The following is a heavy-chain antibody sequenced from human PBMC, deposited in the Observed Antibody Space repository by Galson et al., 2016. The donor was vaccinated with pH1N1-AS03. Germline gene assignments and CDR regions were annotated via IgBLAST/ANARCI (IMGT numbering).Heavy chain of an antibody. J-gene: IGHJ6*02. CDR2: IDYSGNT. CDR3: ARGPPLPTSSYNYWYGLDV. CDR1: GGSMRNNY. V-gene: IGHV4-59*01. D-gene: IGHD1-1*01. Sequence: ETLSLTCSVSGGSMRNNYWTWIRQAPGKGLEWIGYIDYSGNTNYNPSLKSRVTISLDTSKNQFSLKLASVTAADTAVFFCARGPPLPTSSYNYWYGLDVWGPGAAVTVSS.